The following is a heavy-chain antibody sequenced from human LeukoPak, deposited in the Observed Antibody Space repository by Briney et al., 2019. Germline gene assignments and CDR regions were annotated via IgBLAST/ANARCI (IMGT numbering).Heavy chain of an antibody. V-gene: IGHV3-23*01. CDR1: GFTFSSYG. D-gene: IGHD6-13*01. J-gene: IGHJ5*02. CDR2: ISGSGGST. Sequence: PGGSLRLSCAASGFTFSSYGMNWVRQAPGKGLEWVSAISGSGGSTYYADSVKGRFTISRDNSKNTLYLQMNSLRAEDTAVYYCAKDPLIAAAGSHSWFGPWGQGTLVTVSS. CDR3: AKDPLIAAAGSHSWFGP.